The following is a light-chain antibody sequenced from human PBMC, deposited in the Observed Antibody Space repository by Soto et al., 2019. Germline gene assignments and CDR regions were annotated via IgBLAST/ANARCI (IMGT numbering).Light chain of an antibody. J-gene: IGKJ1*01. CDR3: QHYKNYPWT. Sequence: AIRMTQSPSSLSASAGDRVAIACRASQDVGRYLAWYQQKPGQAPKLLIYGASTLQSGVPSRFSGGGSGTDFTLTTSCLQSEDFATYYCQHYKNYPWTFGQGTKVDIK. CDR2: GAS. V-gene: IGKV1-8*01. CDR1: QDVGRY.